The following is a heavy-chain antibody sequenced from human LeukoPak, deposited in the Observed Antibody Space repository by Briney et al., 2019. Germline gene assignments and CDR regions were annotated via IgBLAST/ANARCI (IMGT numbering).Heavy chain of an antibody. CDR2: ISAYNGNT. CDR3: ARVTRPYYYDSSGSYFDY. V-gene: IGHV1-18*01. CDR1: GYTFTSYG. Sequence: GGSVKVSCKASGYTFTSYGISWVRQAPGQGLEWMGWISAYNGNTNYAQKLQGRVTMTTDTSTSTAYMELRSLRSDDTAVYYCARVTRPYYYDSSGSYFDYWGQGTLVTVSS. J-gene: IGHJ4*02. D-gene: IGHD3-22*01.